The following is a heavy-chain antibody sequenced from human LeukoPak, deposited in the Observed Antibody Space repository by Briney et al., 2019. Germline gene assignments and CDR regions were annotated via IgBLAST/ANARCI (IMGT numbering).Heavy chain of an antibody. CDR2: ISGSGGAT. CDR1: GFSLFA. J-gene: IGHJ4*02. V-gene: IGHV3-23*01. Sequence: GGSLRLSCAASGFSLFAMHWVRQAPGKGLEWVSAISGSGGATYHADADSVKGRFTISRDNSKNALYLEINNLRAEETAVYYCAKDGYNYDSSGHFDYWGQGTLVTVSS. CDR3: AKDGYNYDSSGHFDY. D-gene: IGHD3-22*01.